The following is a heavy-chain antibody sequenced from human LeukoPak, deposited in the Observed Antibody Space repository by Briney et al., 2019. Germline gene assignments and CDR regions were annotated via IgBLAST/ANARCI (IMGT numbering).Heavy chain of an antibody. CDR1: GFTFSDYY. V-gene: IGHV3-11*01. CDR3: ARDYYYDSSGYYYY. D-gene: IGHD3-22*01. Sequence: PGGSLRLSCAASGFTFSDYYMSWIRQAPGKGLEWVSCISSSGSTIYYADSVKGRFTISRDNAKNSLYLQMNSLRAEDTAVYYCARDYYYDSSGYYYYWGQGTLVTVSS. CDR2: ISSSGSTI. J-gene: IGHJ4*02.